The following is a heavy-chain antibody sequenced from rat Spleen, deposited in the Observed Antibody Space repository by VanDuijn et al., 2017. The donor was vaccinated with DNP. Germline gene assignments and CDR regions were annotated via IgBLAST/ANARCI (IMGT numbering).Heavy chain of an antibody. Sequence: EVQLVESGGGPVQPGRSLKVSCVVSGFIFSNYWMTWIRQAQGKGLEWVASITKTGDSTYYSDSVKGRFSLSRDNAKSTLYLQVNSLRSEDTATYFCTSNPHIRTAAPFDYWGQGVMVTVSS. CDR1: GFIFSNYW. D-gene: IGHD3-8*01. V-gene: IGHV5-31*01. CDR3: TSNPHIRTAAPFDY. J-gene: IGHJ2*01. CDR2: ITKTGDST.